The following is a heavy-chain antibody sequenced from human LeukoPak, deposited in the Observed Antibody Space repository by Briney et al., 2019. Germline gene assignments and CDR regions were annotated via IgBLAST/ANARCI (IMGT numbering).Heavy chain of an antibody. D-gene: IGHD6-19*01. CDR3: AKDATAVPGTVYMDV. Sequence: GGSLRLSCAASGFTFTTYWMSWVRQAPGKGLEWVANIKQDGNEKYYVDSVKGRFTISRDNAKNSAYLQMSSLRDEDTALYYCAKDATAVPGTVYMDVWGKGTTVTVSS. CDR2: IKQDGNEK. J-gene: IGHJ6*03. V-gene: IGHV3-7*01. CDR1: GFTFTTYW.